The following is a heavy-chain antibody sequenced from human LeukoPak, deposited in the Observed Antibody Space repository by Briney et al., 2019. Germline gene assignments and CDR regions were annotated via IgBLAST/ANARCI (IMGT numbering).Heavy chain of an antibody. D-gene: IGHD3-16*02. J-gene: IGHJ4*02. V-gene: IGHV3-15*01. CDR1: GFNFGDAW. CDR2: IKSKPSGGTA. Sequence: GGSLRLSCAASGFNFGDAWMTWVRQVPGKGLEWVGHIKSKPSGGTADYGAPVKDRFTISRDDSKNTVYLQMSSLRTEDTAVYYCTKDLLFTGGGVIFYWGQGTLVTVSS. CDR3: TKDLLFTGGGVIFY.